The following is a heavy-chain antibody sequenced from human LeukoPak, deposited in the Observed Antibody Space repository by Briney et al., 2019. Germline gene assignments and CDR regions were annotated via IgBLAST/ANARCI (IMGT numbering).Heavy chain of an antibody. D-gene: IGHD2-2*01. Sequence: SETLSLTCAVYGGSFSDYYWNWIRQPPGKGLEWIGEINHSGNTNYNPSLKSRVTISVDASKNQFPLKLRSVTAADTAVYYCARGFLLVHQDIDSWGQGTLVTVSS. CDR1: GGSFSDYY. CDR3: ARGFLLVHQDIDS. J-gene: IGHJ4*02. V-gene: IGHV4-34*01. CDR2: INHSGNT.